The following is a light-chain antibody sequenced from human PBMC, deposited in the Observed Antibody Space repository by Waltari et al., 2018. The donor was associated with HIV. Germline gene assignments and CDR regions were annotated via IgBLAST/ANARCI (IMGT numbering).Light chain of an antibody. V-gene: IGKV1-33*01. CDR3: QQYDNLPIT. CDR1: QDITNY. Sequence: DIQMTQSPSSLSASVGDRVTITCQPSQDITNYLNWYQQKPGKAAKLMSYEASNLETGYPSRVSGGGSGTDVTFTISSLQPEDIATYYCQQYDNLPITFGQGTRLEIK. J-gene: IGKJ5*01. CDR2: EAS.